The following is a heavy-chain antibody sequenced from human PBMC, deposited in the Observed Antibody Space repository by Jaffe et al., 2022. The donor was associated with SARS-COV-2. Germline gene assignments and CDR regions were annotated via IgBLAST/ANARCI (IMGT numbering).Heavy chain of an antibody. D-gene: IGHD1-26*01. V-gene: IGHV3-30*18. CDR1: GFTFSSYG. J-gene: IGHJ4*02. CDR2: ISYDGSEA. Sequence: QLQLVESGGGVVQPGGSLRLSCAASGFTFSSYGMHWVRQAPGKGLEWVAIISYDGSEAYYADSVRGRFTISRDNSMNTLFLQLNSLRTEDTALYYCTKPGGSSQISEYWGQGTLVTVSS. CDR3: TKPGGSSQISEY.